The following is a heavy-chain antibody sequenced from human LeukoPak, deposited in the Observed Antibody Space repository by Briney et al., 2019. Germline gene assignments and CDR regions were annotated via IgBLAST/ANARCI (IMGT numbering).Heavy chain of an antibody. CDR1: GYTYSGYY. Sequence: ASVKASCKASGYTYSGYYIHWVRQAPGQGLEWMGWINPNNGGTDYAQKFQGRVTMTRDTSISTAYMELSRLRSDDTAVYYCAGERDGYIDYWGQGTLVGVCS. CDR3: AGERDGYIDY. J-gene: IGHJ4*02. D-gene: IGHD5-24*01. CDR2: INPNNGGT. V-gene: IGHV1-2*02.